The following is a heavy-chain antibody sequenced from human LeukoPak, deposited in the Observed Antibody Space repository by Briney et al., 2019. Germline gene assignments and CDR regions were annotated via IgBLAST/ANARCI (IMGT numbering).Heavy chain of an antibody. CDR1: EFTLSNYW. Sequence: GGSLRLSCAASEFTLSNYWMHWVRQAPGKGLVWVSRIKSDGTSTFYADSVKGRFTIYRDNAKNTMYLQMNSLRAEDTAVYYCARDYGGNRRAFDIWGQGTMVTVSS. D-gene: IGHD4-23*01. CDR2: IKSDGTST. J-gene: IGHJ3*02. CDR3: ARDYGGNRRAFDI. V-gene: IGHV3-74*01.